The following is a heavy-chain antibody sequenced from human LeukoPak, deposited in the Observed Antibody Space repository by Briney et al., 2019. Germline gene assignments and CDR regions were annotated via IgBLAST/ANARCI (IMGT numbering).Heavy chain of an antibody. CDR2: IYYSGST. Sequence: QPSETLSLTCTVSGGSISSYYWSWIRQPPGKGLEWIGYIYYSGSTNYNPSLTSRVTISVDTSKNQFSLKLSSVTAADTAVYYCARGTIGSSLDYWGQGTLVTVSS. D-gene: IGHD2-15*01. CDR3: ARGTIGSSLDY. J-gene: IGHJ4*02. V-gene: IGHV4-59*01. CDR1: GGSISSYY.